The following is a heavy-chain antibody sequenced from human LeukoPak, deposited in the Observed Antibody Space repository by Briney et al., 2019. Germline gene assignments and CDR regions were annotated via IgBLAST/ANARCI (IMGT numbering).Heavy chain of an antibody. CDR3: ATVGDYYDSSKRSHNAFDI. J-gene: IGHJ3*02. Sequence: PGGSLRLSCAASGFTFSDHYMDWVRQAPGKGLEWVGRTRNKVNSYTTEYAASVKGRFTISRDDSKNSLFLQTNSLKTEDTAVYHCATVGDYYDSSKRSHNAFDIWGQGTMVTVSS. V-gene: IGHV3-72*01. CDR1: GFTFSDHY. CDR2: TRNKVNSYTT. D-gene: IGHD3-22*01.